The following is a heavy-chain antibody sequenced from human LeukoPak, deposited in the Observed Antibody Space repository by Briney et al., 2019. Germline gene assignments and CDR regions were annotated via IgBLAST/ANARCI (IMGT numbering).Heavy chain of an antibody. D-gene: IGHD4-11*01. CDR3: ARGQHRVTYSDDAFDI. CDR2: ISYAGSNK. Sequence: GGSLRLSCAASGFTFSSYGMHWVRQAPGKGLEWVAVISYAGSNKFYADSVRGRVTISRDNSKNTLYLQMNNLKTEDTAVYYCARGQHRVTYSDDAFDIWGQGTMVTVSS. J-gene: IGHJ3*02. CDR1: GFTFSSYG. V-gene: IGHV3-30*03.